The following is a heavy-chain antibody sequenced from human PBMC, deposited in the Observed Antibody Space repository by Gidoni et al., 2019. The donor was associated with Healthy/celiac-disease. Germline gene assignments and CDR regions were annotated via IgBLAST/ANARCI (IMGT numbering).Heavy chain of an antibody. D-gene: IGHD6-13*01. CDR2: IIPILGIA. V-gene: IGHV1-69*09. CDR1: GGPFSSYA. Sequence: QVQLVQSGAEVKKPGSSVKVPCKASGGPFSSYAISWVRQAPGQGLEWMGRIIPILGIANYAQKCQGRVTITADKSTGTAYMELSSLRSEDTAVYYCTRGGIIAAAGPDYWGQGTLVTVSS. CDR3: TRGGIIAAAGPDY. J-gene: IGHJ4*02.